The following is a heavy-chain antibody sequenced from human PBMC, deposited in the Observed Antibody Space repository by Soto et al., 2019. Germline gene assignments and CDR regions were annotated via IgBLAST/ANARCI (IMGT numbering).Heavy chain of an antibody. D-gene: IGHD3-16*01. CDR2: ISYNGRNK. CDR3: ARQAKIGDRSQFYFDS. V-gene: IGHV3-30*04. Sequence: QVQLVESGGAVVQPGRSLRLSCAASGFTFSFYAMHWVRQAPGKGLEWVEVISYNGRNKHYVDSVKGRFTISRDNSQDTLYLQMDSLRPDDTGVYYCARQAKIGDRSQFYFDSWGQGTLVTVSS. J-gene: IGHJ4*02. CDR1: GFTFSFYA.